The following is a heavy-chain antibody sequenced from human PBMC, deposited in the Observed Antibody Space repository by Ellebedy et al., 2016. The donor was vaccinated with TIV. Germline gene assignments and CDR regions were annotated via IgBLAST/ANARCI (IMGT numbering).Heavy chain of an antibody. CDR1: GFTFSNYG. D-gene: IGHD6-19*01. V-gene: IGHV3-33*01. CDR2: IWYDGSNK. CDR3: GRERIAVAGIRQSPYYYYYGVDV. Sequence: PGGSLRLSCAASGFTFSNYGMHWVRQAPGKGLEWVAVIWYDGSNKYYADSVRGRFTISRDNSKNTLYLQMNSLRVEDTAVYYCGRERIAVAGIRQSPYYYYYGVDVWGQGTTVTVSS. J-gene: IGHJ6*02.